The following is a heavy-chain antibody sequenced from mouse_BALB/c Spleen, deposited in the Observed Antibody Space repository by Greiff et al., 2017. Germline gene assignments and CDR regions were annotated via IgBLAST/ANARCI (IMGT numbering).Heavy chain of an antibody. Sequence: EVKLMESGPELVKPGASVKVSCKASGYAFTSYNMYWVKQSHGKSLEWIGYIDPYNGGTSYNQKFKGKATLTVDKSSSTAYMHLNSLTSEDSAVYYCARVYYGPFYFDYWGQGTTLTVSS. CDR2: IDPYNGGT. CDR1: GYAFTSYN. D-gene: IGHD1-2*01. V-gene: IGHV1S135*01. CDR3: ARVYYGPFYFDY. J-gene: IGHJ2*01.